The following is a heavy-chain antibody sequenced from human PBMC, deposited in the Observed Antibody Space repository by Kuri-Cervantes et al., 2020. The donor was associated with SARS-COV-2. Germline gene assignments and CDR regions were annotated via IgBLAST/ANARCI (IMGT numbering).Heavy chain of an antibody. CDR3: ARGGSAWYIDY. J-gene: IGHJ4*02. CDR2: INQSGNT. D-gene: IGHD6-19*01. V-gene: IGHV4-34*01. Sequence: GSLRLSCAVYGGSFSGYYWSWIRQPPGKGLEWIGEINQSGNTHYNPSLESRATISVGTSKNQFYLKLSPMTAADTAVYYCARGGSAWYIDYWGQGTLVTVSS. CDR1: GGSFSGYY.